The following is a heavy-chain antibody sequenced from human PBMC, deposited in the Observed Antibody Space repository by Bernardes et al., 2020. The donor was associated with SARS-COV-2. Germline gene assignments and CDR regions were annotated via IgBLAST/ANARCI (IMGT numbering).Heavy chain of an antibody. J-gene: IGHJ6*02. D-gene: IGHD1-1*01. V-gene: IGHV3-7*05. Sequence: GSLRLSCAASGFTFSSYWMSWVRQAPGKGLEWVANIKQDGSEKYYVDSVKGRFTISRDNAKNSLYLQMNSLRAEDTAVYYCARDHWNYYYYGMDVWGQGTTVTVSS. CDR1: GFTFSSYW. CDR3: ARDHWNYYYYGMDV. CDR2: IKQDGSEK.